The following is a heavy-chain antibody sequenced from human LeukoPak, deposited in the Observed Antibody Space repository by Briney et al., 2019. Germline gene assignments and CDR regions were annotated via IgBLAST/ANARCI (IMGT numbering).Heavy chain of an antibody. CDR3: ARDVRGEYFDY. Sequence: SVKVSCXASGGTFSSYAISWVRQARGQGLEWMGGIIPIFGTANYAQKFQGRVTITADESTSTAYMELSSLRSEDTAVYYCARDVRGEYFDYWGQGTLVTVSS. J-gene: IGHJ4*02. V-gene: IGHV1-69*01. D-gene: IGHD3-10*01. CDR1: GGTFSSYA. CDR2: IIPIFGTA.